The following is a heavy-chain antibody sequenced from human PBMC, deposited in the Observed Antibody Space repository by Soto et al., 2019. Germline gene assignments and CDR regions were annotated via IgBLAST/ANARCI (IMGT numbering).Heavy chain of an antibody. CDR2: IYPGDSDT. Sequence: PVESLIISCQGSGYSFTSYCIVLVRQLPGKGLEWMGIIYPGDSDTRYSPSFQGQVTISADKSISTAYLQWRSLKASDTAMYYCARIVGYGDYSYYYGMDVWGHGTTVTVSS. CDR1: GYSFTSYC. J-gene: IGHJ6*01. D-gene: IGHD2-21*01. CDR3: ARIVGYGDYSYYYGMDV. V-gene: IGHV5-51*01.